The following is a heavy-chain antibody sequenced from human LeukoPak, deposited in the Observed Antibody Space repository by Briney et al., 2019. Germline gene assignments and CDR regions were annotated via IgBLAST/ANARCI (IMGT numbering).Heavy chain of an antibody. D-gene: IGHD5-18*01. Sequence: PGGSLRLSCAAAGFTFTNYWMHWVRQVPGKGPVWIARVDIEGSGTVYADSVKGRFTISRDNAKNTVYLQMNSLRAEDTAVYYCVRKPRNSPFDYWGQGTLVTVSS. V-gene: IGHV3-74*01. CDR3: VRKPRNSPFDY. CDR2: VDIEGSGT. J-gene: IGHJ4*02. CDR1: GFTFTNYW.